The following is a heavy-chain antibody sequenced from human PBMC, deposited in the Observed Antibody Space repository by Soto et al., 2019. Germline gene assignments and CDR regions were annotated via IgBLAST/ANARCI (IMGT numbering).Heavy chain of an antibody. CDR2: ISYDGSNK. Sequence: QVQLVESGGGVVQPGRSLRLSCAASGFTFSSYAMHWVRQAPGKGLEWVAVISYDGSNKYYADSVKGRFIISRDNSKNTLYLQMNSLRAEDTAVYYCARDPSGGSCYFKICWYFDLWGRGTLVTVSS. V-gene: IGHV3-30-3*01. D-gene: IGHD2-15*01. J-gene: IGHJ2*01. CDR1: GFTFSSYA. CDR3: ARDPSGGSCYFKICWYFDL.